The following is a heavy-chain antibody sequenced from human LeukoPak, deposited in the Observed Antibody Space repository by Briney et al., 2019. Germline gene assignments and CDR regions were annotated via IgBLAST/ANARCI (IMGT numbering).Heavy chain of an antibody. CDR2: INHSGST. CDR3: VRDLGSSDGDAFDI. D-gene: IGHD5-18*01. V-gene: IGHV4-34*01. CDR1: GGSFSDYY. J-gene: IGHJ3*02. Sequence: SETLSLTCAVYGGSFSDYYWSWIRQPPGKGLEWIGEINHSGSTNYNPSLKSRVTISVDTSKNQFSLKLSSVTAADTAVYYCVRDLGSSDGDAFDIWGKGTMFTVSS.